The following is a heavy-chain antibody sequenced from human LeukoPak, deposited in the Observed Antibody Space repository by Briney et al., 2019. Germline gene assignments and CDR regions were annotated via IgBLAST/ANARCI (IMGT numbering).Heavy chain of an antibody. CDR2: VNSDGSST. J-gene: IGHJ4*02. Sequence: PGGSLRLSCAASGFTFSSYWMHWVRQAPGKGLVWVSRVNSDGSSTDYADSVKGRFTISRDNAKNTLYLQMNRLRAEDTAVYYCARGYSGTYRLGYWGQGTLVTVSS. CDR1: GFTFSSYW. CDR3: ARGYSGTYRLGY. D-gene: IGHD1-26*01. V-gene: IGHV3-74*01.